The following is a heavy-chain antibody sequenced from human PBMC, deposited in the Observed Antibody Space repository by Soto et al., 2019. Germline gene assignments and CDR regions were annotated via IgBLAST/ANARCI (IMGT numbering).Heavy chain of an antibody. CDR3: ANGDVDTAMAMAFDY. V-gene: IGHV3-30*18. Sequence: QVQLVESGGGVVQPGRSLRLSCAASGFTFRTYGMHWVRQAPGKGLEWVAVISYDGSNKYYADSVKGRFTVSRDNSKSALHLEMNGLRAEDTAMYYCANGDVDTAMAMAFDYWGQGTLVTVSS. CDR2: ISYDGSNK. J-gene: IGHJ4*02. CDR1: GFTFRTYG. D-gene: IGHD5-18*01.